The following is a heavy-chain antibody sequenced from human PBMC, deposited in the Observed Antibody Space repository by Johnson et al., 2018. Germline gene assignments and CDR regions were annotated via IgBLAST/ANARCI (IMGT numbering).Heavy chain of an antibody. V-gene: IGHV3-9*01. CDR2: ISWNSGSI. D-gene: IGHD5-12*01. CDR1: GFTFDDYA. J-gene: IGHJ6*03. CDR3: ARSGYSGSVYYMDV. Sequence: VQLVQSGGGLVQPGRSLRLSCAASGFTFDDYAMHWVRQAPGKGLEWVSSISWNSGSIGYADSVKGRFTIPRDNGKNSLYLQMNSLRAEDTALYYCARSGYSGSVYYMDVWGKETTVTVSS.